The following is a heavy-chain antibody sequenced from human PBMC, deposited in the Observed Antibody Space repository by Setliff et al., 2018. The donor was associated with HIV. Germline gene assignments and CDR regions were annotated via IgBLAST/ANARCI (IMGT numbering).Heavy chain of an antibody. Sequence: SETLSLTCAVYGGSFSGYYWSWIRQPPGRGLEWIGYVYYSGSTKYNPSLQSRVTISIDTSKSQFSLSLSSVTAADSALYYYARVTAAPGYYLEDWGQGTLVTVSS. CDR1: GGSFSGYY. D-gene: IGHD6-13*01. CDR3: ARVTAAPGYYLED. CDR2: VYYSGST. J-gene: IGHJ4*02. V-gene: IGHV4-34*11.